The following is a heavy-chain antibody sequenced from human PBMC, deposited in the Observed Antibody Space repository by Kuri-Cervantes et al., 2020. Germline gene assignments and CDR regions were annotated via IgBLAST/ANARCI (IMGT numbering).Heavy chain of an antibody. CDR2: ISSSGSTI. CDR1: GFTFSDYY. Sequence: GGSLRLSCAASGFTFSDYYMSWIRQAPGKGLEWVSYISSSGSTIYYADSVKGRFTISRDNSKDTLYLQMNSLRAEDTALYHCVKRSPRGTFYFDFWGQGTLVTVSS. V-gene: IGHV3-11*01. CDR3: VKRSPRGTFYFDF. J-gene: IGHJ4*02. D-gene: IGHD3-16*01.